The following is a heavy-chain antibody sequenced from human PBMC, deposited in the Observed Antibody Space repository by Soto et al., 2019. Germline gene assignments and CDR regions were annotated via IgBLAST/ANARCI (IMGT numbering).Heavy chain of an antibody. Sequence: ASVKVSCKASGYTFTSYDINWVRQATGQGLEWMGWMNPNSGNTGYAQKFQGRVTMTRNTSISTAYMELSSLRSEDTAVYYCAVLLHSGYYYYYMDVWGKGTTVTVSS. CDR3: AVLLHSGYYYYYMDV. V-gene: IGHV1-8*01. D-gene: IGHD3-10*01. CDR1: GYTFTSYD. J-gene: IGHJ6*03. CDR2: MNPNSGNT.